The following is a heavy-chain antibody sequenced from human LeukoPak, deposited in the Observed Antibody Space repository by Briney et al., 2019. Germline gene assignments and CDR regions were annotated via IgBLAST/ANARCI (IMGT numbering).Heavy chain of an antibody. J-gene: IGHJ6*03. Sequence: SETLSLTCAVSGYSISSGYYWGWIRQPPGKGLEWIGSIDHSGSTYYNPTLKRRVTISVDTSKNKFCLKMSSVTAADTAVYYCARRSVVPANYYYSYMDVWGKGTTVTVSS. D-gene: IGHD2-2*01. CDR3: ARRSVVPANYYYSYMDV. CDR2: IDHSGST. CDR1: GYSISSGYY. V-gene: IGHV4-38-2*01.